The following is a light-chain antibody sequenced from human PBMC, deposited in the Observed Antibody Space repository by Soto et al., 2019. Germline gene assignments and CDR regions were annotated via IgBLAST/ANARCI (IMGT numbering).Light chain of an antibody. J-gene: IGLJ1*01. CDR3: SSYTNSRTLL. Sequence: QSALTQPASVSGSPGQSITISCTGTSDNYVSWYQQHPGKVPKLMIYGVTNRPSGGSDRFSGSKSGNTASLTISGLQTEDEADYYCSSYTNSRTLLFGAGTKVTVL. V-gene: IGLV2-14*01. CDR1: SDNY. CDR2: GVT.